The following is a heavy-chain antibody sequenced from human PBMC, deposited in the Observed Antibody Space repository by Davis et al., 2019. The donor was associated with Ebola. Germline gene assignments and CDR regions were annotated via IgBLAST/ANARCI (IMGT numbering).Heavy chain of an antibody. CDR2: IHPGHFDT. D-gene: IGHD5-12*01. J-gene: IGHJ6*02. CDR1: GFTFTSYW. CDR3: ARRAWPQGMDV. Sequence: GESLKISCQGSGFTFTSYWIAWVRQMPGRGLEFVGIIHPGHFDTRYRPSFRGQVTIAADRSTNTAFLQWSSLKASDTATYYCARRAWPQGMDVWGQGTTVTVS. V-gene: IGHV5-51*01.